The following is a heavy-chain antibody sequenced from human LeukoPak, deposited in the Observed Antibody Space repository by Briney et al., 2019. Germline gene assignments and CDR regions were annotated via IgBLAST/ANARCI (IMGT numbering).Heavy chain of an antibody. D-gene: IGHD2-15*01. Sequence: SETLSLTCTVSGGSITSYYWSGIRQSAGGGVEWIGRIQVSGTAKYSPYITSRVTISVDKSTNQFSRKLTSVTAADTAVYYCARLSCDGTCSQYRWFDPWGQGTLVIVSS. CDR1: GGSITSYY. CDR2: IQVSGTA. V-gene: IGHV4-4*07. CDR3: ARLSCDGTCSQYRWFDP. J-gene: IGHJ5*02.